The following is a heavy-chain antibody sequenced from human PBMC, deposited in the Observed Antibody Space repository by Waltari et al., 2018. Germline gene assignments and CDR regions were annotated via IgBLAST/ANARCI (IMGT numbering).Heavy chain of an antibody. CDR3: AKDENYYYMDV. Sequence: QVQLVESGGGVVQPGKSLRLSCAATGFTFSTYGMHWVRQAPGKGLECLAVIWFDGRNKYYADSVKGRFTISRDNSKNTLYLQMNSLRTEDTAMYYCAKDENYYYMDVWGKGTTVTVSS. CDR2: IWFDGRNK. CDR1: GFTFSTYG. J-gene: IGHJ6*03. V-gene: IGHV3-30*18.